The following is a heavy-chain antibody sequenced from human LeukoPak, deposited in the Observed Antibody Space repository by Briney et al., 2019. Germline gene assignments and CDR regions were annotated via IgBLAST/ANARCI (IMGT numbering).Heavy chain of an antibody. J-gene: IGHJ4*02. V-gene: IGHV1-2*06. Sequence: GASVKVSCKASGYTFTGYYMHWVRQAPGQGLEWMGRINPNSGGTNYAQKFQGRVTMTRDTSISTAYMELSRLRSDDTAVYYCARTSVAGTEGFDYWGQGTLVTVSS. CDR3: ARTSVAGTEGFDY. D-gene: IGHD6-19*01. CDR2: INPNSGGT. CDR1: GYTFTGYY.